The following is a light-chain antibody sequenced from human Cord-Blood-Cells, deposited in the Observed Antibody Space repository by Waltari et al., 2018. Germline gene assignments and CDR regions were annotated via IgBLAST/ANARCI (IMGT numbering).Light chain of an antibody. CDR2: WAS. V-gene: IGKV4-1*01. CDR3: QQYYSTPRYT. Sequence: DIVMTQSPDSLAVSLGERATSNCKSRQSVLYSSNNKNYLAWYQQKPGQPPKRLIYWASTRESGVPDRFSGSGSGTDFTLTISSLQAEDVAVYYCQQYYSTPRYTFGQGTKLEIK. CDR1: QSVLYSSNNKNY. J-gene: IGKJ2*01.